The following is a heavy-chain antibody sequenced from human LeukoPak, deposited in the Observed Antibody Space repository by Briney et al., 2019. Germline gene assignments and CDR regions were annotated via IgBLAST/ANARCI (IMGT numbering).Heavy chain of an antibody. CDR1: GASISSYY. V-gene: IGHV4-59*08. D-gene: IGHD4-23*01. CDR3: AMGYGGGVGDT. J-gene: IGHJ5*02. Sequence: SETLSLTCTVSGASISSYYWSWFRQPTGKGLEWIAYMYYNEITNDNPSLKSRVTISVDTSKNQFSLNLSSVTAADTAVYFCAMGYGGGVGDTWGQGTLVTVSS. CDR2: MYYNEIT.